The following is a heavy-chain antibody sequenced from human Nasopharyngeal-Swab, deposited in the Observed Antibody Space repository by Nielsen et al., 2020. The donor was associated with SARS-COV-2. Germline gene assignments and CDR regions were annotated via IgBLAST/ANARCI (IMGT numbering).Heavy chain of an antibody. CDR3: ARLYEYSSLGFDY. Sequence: VRQMPGKGLEWMWIIYPGDSDTRYSPSFQGQVTISADKTISTAYLQWSSLKASDTAMYYCARLYEYSSLGFDYWGQGTLVTVSS. V-gene: IGHV5-51*01. D-gene: IGHD6-6*01. J-gene: IGHJ4*02. CDR2: IYPGDSDT.